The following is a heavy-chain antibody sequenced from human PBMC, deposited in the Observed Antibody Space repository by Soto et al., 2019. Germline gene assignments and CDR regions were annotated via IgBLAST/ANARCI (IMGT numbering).Heavy chain of an antibody. V-gene: IGHV3-7*03. CDR3: ASDFRYCSGGSCYTGIYYYFEMDV. Sequence: GGSLRLSCAASGFTFSSYWMSWVRQAPGKGLEWVANIKEDGSEKNYVDSVKGRFTISRDNAQNSLYLQMNSLRAEDTAVYYCASDFRYCSGGSCYTGIYYYFEMDVWGQGTTVTVSS. D-gene: IGHD2-15*01. CDR2: IKEDGSEK. J-gene: IGHJ6*02. CDR1: GFTFSSYW.